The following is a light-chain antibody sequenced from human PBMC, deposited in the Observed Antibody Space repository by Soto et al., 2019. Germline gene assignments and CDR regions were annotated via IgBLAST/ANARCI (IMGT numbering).Light chain of an antibody. Sequence: QSVLTQPPSLSASPGQTVTISCTGSSSNIGNNYVSCYQQQPGRTPQLLIIYDNKRPPEILSQFSGSKSGTSATLGITGRHPGDEADYYCGAWVTSRSIWVFGGGTKLTVL. CDR1: SSNIGNNY. V-gene: IGLV1-51*01. CDR3: GAWVTSRSIWV. J-gene: IGLJ3*02. CDR2: YDN.